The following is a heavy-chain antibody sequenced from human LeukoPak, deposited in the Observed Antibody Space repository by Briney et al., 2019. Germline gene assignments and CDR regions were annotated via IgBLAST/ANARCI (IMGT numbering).Heavy chain of an antibody. CDR1: GGSFSAYY. V-gene: IGHV4-34*01. D-gene: IGHD3-9*01. CDR2: INHSGST. J-gene: IGHJ4*02. Sequence: SETLSLTCAVYGGSFSAYYWSWIRQPPGKGLEWIGEINHSGSTHYNPSLKSRVTISVDTSKNQFSLKLSSVTAADTAVYYCARGPLYYDILTGYYPVNYFDYWGQGTLVTVSS. CDR3: ARGPLYYDILTGYYPVNYFDY.